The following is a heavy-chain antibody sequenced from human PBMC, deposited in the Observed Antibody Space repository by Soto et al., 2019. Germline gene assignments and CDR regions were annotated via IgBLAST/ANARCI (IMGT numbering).Heavy chain of an antibody. J-gene: IGHJ4*02. D-gene: IGHD5-18*01. V-gene: IGHV3-30*03. CDR3: VSDRGYGHASVPYS. CDR2: ISSDGSLQ. CDR1: GFAFSSYG. Sequence: QAQLVESGGGVVQPGRSLRLSCAASGFAFSSYGMHWVRQAPGTGLEWLAVISSDGSLQHYADSVKGRFTISRDNSKNMVLLEMSSLRAEDTAVYYCVSDRGYGHASVPYSWGQGTLVSVSS.